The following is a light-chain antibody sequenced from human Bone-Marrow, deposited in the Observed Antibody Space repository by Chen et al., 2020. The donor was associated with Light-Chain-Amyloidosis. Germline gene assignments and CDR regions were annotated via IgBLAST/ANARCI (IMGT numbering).Light chain of an antibody. CDR2: QTT. J-gene: IGLJ3*02. CDR3: QVWDSSIVV. Sequence: SYELTLPTPVSVPRGQTASITCSGDKLSSKYVFRNQQKPGQAPVMVIYQTTKRPSGIPERFSGSHSGNAATLTIRGTQAMDEGDYYCQVWDSSIVVFGGGTKLTVL. V-gene: IGLV3-1*01. CDR1: KLSSKY.